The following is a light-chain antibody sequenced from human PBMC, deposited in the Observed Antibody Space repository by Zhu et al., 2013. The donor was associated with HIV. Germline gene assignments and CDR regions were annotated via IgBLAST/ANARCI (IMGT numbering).Light chain of an antibody. CDR2: DNN. CDR3: GTWESLTAAV. CDR1: SSNIGTNY. Sequence: QSVLTQPPSVSAAPGQKVTISCSGTSSNIGTNYVSWYQHLPGTAPKLLIYDNNKRPSGIPDRFSGSKSGTSATLGITGLQTGDEADYYCGTWESLTAAVFGGGTRLTVL. J-gene: IGLJ3*02. V-gene: IGLV1-51*01.